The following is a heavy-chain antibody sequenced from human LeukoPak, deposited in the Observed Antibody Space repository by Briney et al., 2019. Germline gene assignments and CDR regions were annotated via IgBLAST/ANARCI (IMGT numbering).Heavy chain of an antibody. CDR3: SSRIESAVTKFDY. CDR1: GFTFSSYA. V-gene: IGHV3-30-3*01. CDR2: ISYDGSNE. J-gene: IGHJ4*02. D-gene: IGHD6-13*01. Sequence: PGGSLRLSCAASGFTFSSYAMHWVRQAPGKGLEWVAAISYDGSNEYYADSVKGRFTISKDNSMHTLYLQMNSLRAEDTAVYYCSSRIESAVTKFDYWGQGTLVTVSS.